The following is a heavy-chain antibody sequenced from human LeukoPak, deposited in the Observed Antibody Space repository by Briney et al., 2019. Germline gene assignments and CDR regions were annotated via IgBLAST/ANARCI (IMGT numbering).Heavy chain of an antibody. Sequence: PGGSLRLSCAASEFTFSSYGMHWVRQAPGKGLEWVSGINWNGADIDYADSVKGRFTISRDNAKNSLYLQMAVAGTSSYYYYYYMDVWGKGTTVTISS. CDR1: EFTFSSYG. J-gene: IGHJ6*03. D-gene: IGHD6-19*01. CDR3: MDV. V-gene: IGHV3-9*01. CDR2: INWNGADI.